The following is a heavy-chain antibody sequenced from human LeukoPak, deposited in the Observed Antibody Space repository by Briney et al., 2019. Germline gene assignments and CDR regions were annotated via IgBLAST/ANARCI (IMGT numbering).Heavy chain of an antibody. D-gene: IGHD5-18*01. V-gene: IGHV4-38-2*02. Sequence: SETLSLTCTVSGYSISSGYYWGWIRQPPGKGLEWIGSIYHSGSTYYNPSLKSRVTISVDTSKNQFSLKLSSVTAADTAVYYCAGGLQLYYFDYWGQGTLVTVSS. CDR1: GYSISSGYY. CDR2: IYHSGST. CDR3: AGGLQLYYFDY. J-gene: IGHJ4*02.